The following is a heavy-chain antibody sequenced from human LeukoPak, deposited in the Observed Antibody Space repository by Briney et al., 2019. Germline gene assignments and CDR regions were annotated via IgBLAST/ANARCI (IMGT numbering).Heavy chain of an antibody. CDR3: AKSTQLRGGIATDFDS. D-gene: IGHD3-16*02. CDR1: GFTFSSYG. V-gene: IGHV3-48*01. Sequence: PGGSLRLSCAASGFTFSSYGMNWVRQAPGQGLEWVSYISSTSGTIYYADSVKGRFTISRDNAKTSLYLQMNSLRAEDTAVYYCAKSTQLRGGIATDFDSWGQGTLVTVSS. J-gene: IGHJ4*02. CDR2: ISSTSGTI.